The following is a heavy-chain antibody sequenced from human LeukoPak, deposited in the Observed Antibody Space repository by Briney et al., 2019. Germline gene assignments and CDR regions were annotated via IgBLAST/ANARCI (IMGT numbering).Heavy chain of an antibody. V-gene: IGHV3-23*01. CDR1: GFTFSNYA. CDR3: AKDGSGYYPNYFDY. D-gene: IGHD3-22*01. Sequence: GGSLRLSCAASGFTFSNYAMSWVRQAPGKGLEWVSGITGSGGGTYYADSVKGRYTISRDNSKKTLYLQMNSLRAEDTAVYYWAKDGSGYYPNYFDYWGQGTLVTVSS. J-gene: IGHJ4*02. CDR2: ITGSGGGT.